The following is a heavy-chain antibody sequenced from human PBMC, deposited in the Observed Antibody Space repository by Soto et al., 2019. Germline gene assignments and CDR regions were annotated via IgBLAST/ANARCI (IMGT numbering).Heavy chain of an antibody. D-gene: IGHD2-2*01. J-gene: IGHJ4*02. V-gene: IGHV3-23*01. CDR1: GFTFSNSA. CDR2: ISGGRGDSI. CDR3: ANAVGPLAPSARVFDC. Sequence: EMQVLESGGGLAQPGGSLRLSCAASGFTFSNSAMNWVRQAPGKGLEWVSIISGGRGDSIYYADSVKGRFSISRDNSRNTVYLQMSSLRADDTAGYYCANAVGPLAPSARVFDCWGQGTLVTVSS.